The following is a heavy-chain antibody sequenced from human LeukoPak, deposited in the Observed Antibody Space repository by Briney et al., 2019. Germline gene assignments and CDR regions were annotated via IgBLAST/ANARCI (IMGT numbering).Heavy chain of an antibody. CDR1: GGSFSGYY. Sequence: SETLSLTCAVYGGSFSGYYWSWIRQPPGKGLEWIGEINHSGSTNYNPSLKSRVTISVDTSKNQFSLKLSSVTAADTAVYYCARGSPTRYSSGWYGYWGQGTLVTVPS. CDR3: ARGSPTRYSSGWYGY. D-gene: IGHD6-19*01. CDR2: INHSGST. J-gene: IGHJ4*02. V-gene: IGHV4-34*01.